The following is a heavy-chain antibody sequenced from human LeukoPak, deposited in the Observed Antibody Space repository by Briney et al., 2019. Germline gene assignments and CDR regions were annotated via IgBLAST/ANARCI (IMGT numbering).Heavy chain of an antibody. CDR3: AKDLRDSSGYYYFDY. CDR2: ISSSSSYI. CDR1: GLTFSSYS. V-gene: IGHV3-21*01. Sequence: GGSLRLSCAASGLTFSSYSMNWVRQAPGKGLEWVSSISSSSSYIYYADSVKGRFTISRDNAKNTLYLQMNSLRAEDTAVYYCAKDLRDSSGYYYFDYWGQGTLVTVSS. D-gene: IGHD3-22*01. J-gene: IGHJ4*02.